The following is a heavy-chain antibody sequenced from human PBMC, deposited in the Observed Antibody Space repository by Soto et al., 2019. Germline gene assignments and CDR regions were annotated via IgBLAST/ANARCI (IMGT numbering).Heavy chain of an antibody. CDR2: IIPIIGII. CDR3: AGDPDSHYNDSHASSYP. Sequence: QVQLVQSGAEVKKPGSSVKVSCKASGGTFSTYTITWLRQAPAQGLEWMGRIIPIIGIINYAQKFQGRVTITADKFTGTAYMELARLRSDDTAVYYCAGDPDSHYNDSHASSYPWGQGTLVTVSS. D-gene: IGHD3-22*01. V-gene: IGHV1-69*08. J-gene: IGHJ5*02. CDR1: GGTFSTYT.